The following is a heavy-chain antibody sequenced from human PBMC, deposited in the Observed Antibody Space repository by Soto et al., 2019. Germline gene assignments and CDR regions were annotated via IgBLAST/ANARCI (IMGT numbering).Heavy chain of an antibody. CDR3: ARSPTYYYDSPCCWFDP. J-gene: IGHJ5*01. V-gene: IGHV1-69*13. Sequence: ASVKVSCKASGGTFSSYAISWVRQAPGQGLEWMGGIIPIFGTANYAQKFQGRVTITADESTSTAYMELSSLRSEDTAVYYCARSPTYYYDSPCCWFDPWGQGTLVTVSS. CDR1: GGTFSSYA. D-gene: IGHD3-22*01. CDR2: IIPIFGTA.